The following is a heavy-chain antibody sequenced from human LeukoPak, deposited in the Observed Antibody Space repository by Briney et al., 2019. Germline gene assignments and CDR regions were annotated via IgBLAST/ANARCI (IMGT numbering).Heavy chain of an antibody. V-gene: IGHV1-24*01. Sequence: GASVKVSCKVSGYTLTELSTHWVRQAPGKGLEWMGGFDPEDGETIYAQKFQGRVTMTEDTSTDTAYMELSSLRSEDTAVYYCATDSGSSSYLFDYWGQGTLVTVSS. CDR3: ATDSGSSSYLFDY. D-gene: IGHD6-6*01. CDR2: FDPEDGET. CDR1: GYTLTELS. J-gene: IGHJ4*02.